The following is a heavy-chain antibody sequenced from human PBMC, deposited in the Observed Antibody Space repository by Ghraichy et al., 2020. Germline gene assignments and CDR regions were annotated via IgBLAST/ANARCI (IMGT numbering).Heavy chain of an antibody. Sequence: ASVKVSCKASGYTFTGYYMHWVRQAPGQGLEWMGWINPNSGGTNYAQKFQGRVTMTRDTSISTAYMELSRLRSDDTAVYYCARAAYCSGGSCYQPHYYYGMDVWGQGTTVTVSS. CDR1: GYTFTGYY. J-gene: IGHJ6*02. CDR3: ARAAYCSGGSCYQPHYYYGMDV. CDR2: INPNSGGT. D-gene: IGHD2-15*01. V-gene: IGHV1-2*02.